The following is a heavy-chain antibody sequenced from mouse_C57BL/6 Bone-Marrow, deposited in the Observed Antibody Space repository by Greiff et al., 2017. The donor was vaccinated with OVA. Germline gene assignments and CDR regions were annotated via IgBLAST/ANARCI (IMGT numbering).Heavy chain of an antibody. V-gene: IGHV1-75*01. J-gene: IGHJ2*01. D-gene: IGHD2-4*01. CDR2: IFPGSGST. CDR1: GYTFTDYY. CDR3: ARGAYEYDGRYFDY. Sequence: VQRQQSGPELVKPGASVKLSCKASGYTFTDYYIHWVKQRPGQGLEWIGWIFPGSGSTYYNEKFKGKATLTVDKSSSTAYMLLSSLTSEDSEVYFGARGAYEYDGRYFDYWGQGTTLTVSS.